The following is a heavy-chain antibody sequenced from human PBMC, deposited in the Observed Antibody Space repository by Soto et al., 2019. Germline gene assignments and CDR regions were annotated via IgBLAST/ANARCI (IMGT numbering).Heavy chain of an antibody. CDR1: GYSFNNYW. Sequence: GESLKISCKGPGYSFNNYWLGWVRQMPEKGLEWIGIVYPRDNEPRYTPSCQGQVTISVDKSINTACLQWSSLKGSDTAMYYCARLAPAFSGNHWAFDYWGKGALVTVSS. D-gene: IGHD1-26*01. V-gene: IGHV5-51*01. CDR2: VYPRDNEP. J-gene: IGHJ4*02. CDR3: ARLAPAFSGNHWAFDY.